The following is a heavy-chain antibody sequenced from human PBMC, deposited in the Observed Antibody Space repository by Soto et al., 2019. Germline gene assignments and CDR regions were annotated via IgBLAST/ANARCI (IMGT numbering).Heavy chain of an antibody. CDR1: GYTFTTYG. CDR3: ARGGLLAFFAY. Sequence: ASVKVSCKAFGYTFTTYGINWVRQAPGQGLEWMGWINTYSGTTNYAQKIQGRVTMTTDTSTSTAYMELRSLRSDDTAVYYCARGGLLAFFAYWGQGTLVTVSS. CDR2: INTYSGTT. D-gene: IGHD2-15*01. J-gene: IGHJ4*02. V-gene: IGHV1-18*01.